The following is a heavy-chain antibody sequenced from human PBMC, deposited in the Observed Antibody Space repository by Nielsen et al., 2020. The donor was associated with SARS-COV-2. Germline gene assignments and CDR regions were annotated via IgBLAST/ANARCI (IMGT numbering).Heavy chain of an antibody. V-gene: IGHV4-59*01. CDR3: ARSGSWPTPKWELLYAFDI. CDR2: IYYSGST. D-gene: IGHD1-26*01. J-gene: IGHJ3*02. Sequence: WLRQPPGKGLEWVGNIYYSGSTNYHPSLKSRVTISVDTSKNQFSLKLSSVTAADTGVYYCARSGSWPTPKWELLYAFDIWGQGTMVTVSS.